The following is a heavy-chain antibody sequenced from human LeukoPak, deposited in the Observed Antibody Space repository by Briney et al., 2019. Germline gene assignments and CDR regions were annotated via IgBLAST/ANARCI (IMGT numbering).Heavy chain of an antibody. CDR2: ISAYNGNT. J-gene: IGHJ3*02. Sequence: ASVKVSCTASGYTFTSYGISWVRQAPGQGLEWMGWISAYNGNTNYAQKLQGRVTMTTDTSTSTAYMELRSLRSDDTAVYYCARLVTENDAFDIWGQGTMVTVSS. CDR3: ARLVTENDAFDI. V-gene: IGHV1-18*01. CDR1: GYTFTSYG. D-gene: IGHD3-9*01.